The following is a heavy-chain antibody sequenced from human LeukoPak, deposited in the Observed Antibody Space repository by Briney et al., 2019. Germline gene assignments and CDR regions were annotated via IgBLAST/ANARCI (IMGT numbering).Heavy chain of an antibody. CDR1: GYTFTSYG. D-gene: IGHD2-2*03. V-gene: IGHV1-18*01. Sequence: ASVKVSCKASGYTFTSYGISWVRQAPGQGLEWMGWISAYNGNTNYAQKLQGRVTMTTDTSTSTAYMELRSLRSDDTAVYYCARDRRGYCSSTSCSNFDYWGQGTLVTVSS. J-gene: IGHJ4*02. CDR2: ISAYNGNT. CDR3: ARDRRGYCSSTSCSNFDY.